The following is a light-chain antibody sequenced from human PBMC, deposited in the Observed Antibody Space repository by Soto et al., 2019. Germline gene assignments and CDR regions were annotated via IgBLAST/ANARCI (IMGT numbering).Light chain of an antibody. J-gene: IGKJ5*01. CDR3: QQYETSPIT. CDR1: QSLTSNY. CDR2: DAS. V-gene: IGKV3D-20*01. Sequence: DIVLTQSPDTLSLSPGESATLSCGASQSLTSNYFAWYQQTPGLAPRLLIYDASRRATGIPDRFSGSGSGTDFTLTISRLEPEDFAVYYCQQYETSPITFGQGTRLEIK.